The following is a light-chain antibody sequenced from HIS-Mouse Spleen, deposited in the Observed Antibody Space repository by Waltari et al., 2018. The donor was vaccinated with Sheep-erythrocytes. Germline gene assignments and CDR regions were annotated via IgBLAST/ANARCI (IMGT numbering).Light chain of an antibody. CDR3: QQRSNWYT. J-gene: IGKJ2*01. Sequence: EIVLTQSPATLSLSPGERATLSCRASQSVSSYLAWYQQNPGQAPMLLIYDASNRATRIPARFSGSGSGTDFTLTISSLEPEDFAVYYCQQRSNWYTFGQGTKLEIK. V-gene: IGKV3-11*01. CDR1: QSVSSY. CDR2: DAS.